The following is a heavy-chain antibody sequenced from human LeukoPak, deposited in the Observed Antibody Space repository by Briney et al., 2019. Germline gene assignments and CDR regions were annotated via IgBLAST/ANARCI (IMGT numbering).Heavy chain of an antibody. Sequence: SETLSLTCSVSGGSLSTYHWSWIRLSPGTGLEWIGYIYYSGSTNYNPSLKSRVSLSVDTSTNQFSLKLRSVTAADTAVYYGARGSGSYGFFDLWGQGALVTVS. J-gene: IGHJ4*02. CDR1: GGSLSTYH. CDR2: IYYSGST. D-gene: IGHD5-18*01. CDR3: ARGSGSYGFFDL. V-gene: IGHV4-59*13.